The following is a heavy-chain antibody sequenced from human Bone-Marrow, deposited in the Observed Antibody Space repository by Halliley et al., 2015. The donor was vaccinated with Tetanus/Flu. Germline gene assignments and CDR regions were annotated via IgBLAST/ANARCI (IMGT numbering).Heavy chain of an antibody. D-gene: IGHD6-19*01. Sequence: QGLEWMGIINPSGGNTTYAQKFQGRVTMTRDTSTSTVYMQLSSLRSEDTAVYYCARIIAVSAYWGQGTLVTVSS. V-gene: IGHV1-46*01. J-gene: IGHJ4*02. CDR2: INPSGGNT. CDR3: ARIIAVSAY.